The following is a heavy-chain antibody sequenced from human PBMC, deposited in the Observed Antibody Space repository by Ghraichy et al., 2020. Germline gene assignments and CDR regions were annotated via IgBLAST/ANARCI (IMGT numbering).Heavy chain of an antibody. CDR3: ARDLVSYGFSGFDY. CDR2: ISSNGGST. D-gene: IGHD5-18*01. Sequence: GGSLRLSCAASGFTFSSYAMHWVRQAPGKGLEYVSAISSNGGSTYYANSVKGRFTISRDNSKNTLYLQMGSLRAEDMAVYYCARDLVSYGFSGFDYWGQGTLVTVSS. J-gene: IGHJ4*02. CDR1: GFTFSSYA. V-gene: IGHV3-64*01.